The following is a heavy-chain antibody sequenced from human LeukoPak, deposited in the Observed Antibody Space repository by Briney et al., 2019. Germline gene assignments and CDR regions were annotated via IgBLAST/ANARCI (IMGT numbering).Heavy chain of an antibody. D-gene: IGHD3-10*01. Sequence: PSETLSLTCAVYGGSFSGYYWSWIRQPPGKGLEWIGEINHSGSTNYNPSLKSRVTISVDTSKNQFSLKLSSVTAADTAVYYCARRHYYGSGSHDYWGQGTLVTVSS. V-gene: IGHV4-34*01. CDR1: GGSFSGYY. J-gene: IGHJ4*02. CDR3: ARRHYYGSGSHDY. CDR2: INHSGST.